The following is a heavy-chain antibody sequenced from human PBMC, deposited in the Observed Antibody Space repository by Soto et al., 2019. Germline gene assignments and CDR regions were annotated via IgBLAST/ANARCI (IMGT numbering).Heavy chain of an antibody. CDR1: ALSSGPNW. D-gene: IGHD3-10*01. CDR2: IKQDGTEK. CDR3: ARDKGWFGERPATYYFDY. J-gene: IGHJ4*01. Sequence: GESLRHLCTASALSSGPNWMCCIPQAPENRQEWVANIKQDGTEKSYVDSVKGRFTISRDNAKNSLYLEMDSLRAEDTAVYYCARDKGWFGERPATYYFDYWGHGTLVTVSS. V-gene: IGHV3-7*03.